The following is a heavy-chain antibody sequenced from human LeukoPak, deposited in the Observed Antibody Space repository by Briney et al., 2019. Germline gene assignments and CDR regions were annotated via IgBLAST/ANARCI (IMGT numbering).Heavy chain of an antibody. CDR1: GLNLDAYA. CDR3: AKDTPLFYHYYGIDV. J-gene: IGHJ6*04. V-gene: IGHV3-43*02. Sequence: GGSLRLSCAASGLNLDAYAMHWVRQAPGKGLEWVSLISGDGTMTYYADSVKGRFTHSRDNSKNSLFLEMNSLRSEDTALYYCAKDTPLFYHYYGIDVWGKGTTVTVSS. CDR2: ISGDGTMT.